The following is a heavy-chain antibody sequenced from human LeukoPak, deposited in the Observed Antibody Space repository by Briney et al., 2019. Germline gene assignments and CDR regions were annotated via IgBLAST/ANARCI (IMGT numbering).Heavy chain of an antibody. CDR2: IHNSGSP. CDR3: ARVPSGSYNTLGS. V-gene: IGHV4-4*07. D-gene: IGHD1-26*01. CDR1: GGPISSYC. J-gene: IGHJ4*02. Sequence: KPSETLSLTCTVSGGPISSYCWSWIRQPAGKGLEWIGRIHNSGSPTYNPSLKSRVTMSLDTSKNQLSLNLRSVTAADTAVYYCARVPSGSYNTLGSWGQGTLVTVSS.